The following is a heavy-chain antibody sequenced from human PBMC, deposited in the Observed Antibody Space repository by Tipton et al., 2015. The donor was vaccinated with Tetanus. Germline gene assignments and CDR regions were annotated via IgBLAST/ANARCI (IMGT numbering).Heavy chain of an antibody. D-gene: IGHD3-10*01. Sequence: SLRLSCAASGFTFDDYGMHWVRQAPGKGLEWVSGISWNSGSIGYADSVKGRFTISRDNAKNSLYLQMNSLRAEDTALYYCGRAGSIDYWGQGTLVTVSS. J-gene: IGHJ4*02. V-gene: IGHV3-9*01. CDR3: GRAGSIDY. CDR2: ISWNSGSI. CDR1: GFTFDDYG.